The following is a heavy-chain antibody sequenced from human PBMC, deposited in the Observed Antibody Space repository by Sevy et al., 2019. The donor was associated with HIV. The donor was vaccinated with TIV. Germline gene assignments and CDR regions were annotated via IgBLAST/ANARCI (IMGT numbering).Heavy chain of an antibody. V-gene: IGHV3-48*02. CDR1: GFTFSSYS. CDR3: ARGRLELRVGGGDNWFDP. J-gene: IGHJ5*02. Sequence: GGSLRLSCAASGFTFSSYSMNWVRQAPGKGLEWVSYISSSSTIYYADSVKGRFTISIDNAKNSLYLQMNSLREEDMAVYYCARGRLELRVGGGDNWFDPWGQGTLVTVSS. CDR2: ISSSSTI. D-gene: IGHD1-7*01.